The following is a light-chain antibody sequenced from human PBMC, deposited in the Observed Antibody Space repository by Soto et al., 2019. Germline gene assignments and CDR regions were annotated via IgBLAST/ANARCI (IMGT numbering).Light chain of an antibody. CDR1: SSDFGGYNY. CDR2: DVS. CDR3: CSYAGTFYV. V-gene: IGLV2-11*01. J-gene: IGLJ1*01. Sequence: QSALTQPRSVSGSPGQSVTISCTGTSSDFGGYNYVSWYQHHPGKAPKLMIYDVSERPSGVPDRFSGSKSGNTASLTISGLQAEDEADYYCCSYAGTFYVSGTGIKATGL.